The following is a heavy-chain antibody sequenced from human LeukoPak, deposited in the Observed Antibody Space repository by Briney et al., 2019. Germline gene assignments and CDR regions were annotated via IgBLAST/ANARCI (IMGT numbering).Heavy chain of an antibody. Sequence: GSLRLSCAPSGFTFSRHGMHWVRQAPGKGLEWVAIISNDGSRKYYAHSVEGRFTISRDNSKNTLYQQMDSLRAEDTAVYYCARDRAWNYFDYWGQGTLVTVSS. CDR1: GFTFSRHG. CDR3: ARDRAWNYFDY. V-gene: IGHV3-30*03. D-gene: IGHD3-3*01. J-gene: IGHJ4*02. CDR2: ISNDGSRK.